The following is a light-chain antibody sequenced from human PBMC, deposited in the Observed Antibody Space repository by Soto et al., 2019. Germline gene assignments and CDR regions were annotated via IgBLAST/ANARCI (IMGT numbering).Light chain of an antibody. J-gene: IGKJ1*01. CDR2: SAS. CDR1: QDIRND. CDR3: LQHKRSPWT. Sequence: DVQMTQSPSSLSASVGDRVTITCRASQDIRNDLGWYQQKPGKAPKRLIYSASSLRSGVPSRFSGSGTGTEFTLTISSLQPEAFATYFCLQHKRSPWTFGQGTTVHFK. V-gene: IGKV1-17*01.